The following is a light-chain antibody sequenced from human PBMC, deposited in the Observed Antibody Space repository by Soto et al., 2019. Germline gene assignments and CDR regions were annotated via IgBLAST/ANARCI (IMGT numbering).Light chain of an antibody. V-gene: IGKV2-28*01. Sequence: EIVMTQSPLSLPVTPGEPASISCRSSQSLLHSSGYEYLDWFLQKPGQSPQLLIYLGSNRAPGVPDRFSGSGSGTDFTLKISRVEAEDVGVYYCMQRLQIQRTFGQGTKVEIK. CDR1: QSLLHSSGYEY. CDR2: LGS. J-gene: IGKJ1*01. CDR3: MQRLQIQRT.